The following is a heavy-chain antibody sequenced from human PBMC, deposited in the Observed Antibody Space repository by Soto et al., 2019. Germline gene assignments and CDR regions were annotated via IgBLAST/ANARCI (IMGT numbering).Heavy chain of an antibody. CDR2: VYSTEGS. J-gene: IGHJ6*02. D-gene: IGHD3-10*01. CDR3: VRQGIGNLHGLVDI. Sequence: QVQLHESGPGLVKPSETLSLTCTVSGGSIDGHNCAWIRQTPGKALEWIGYVYSTEGSGYNPSLKDRVTLSMDTSKRQFSLQMRSVTAADTAVYYCVRQGIGNLHGLVDIWGRGTTVTVSS. V-gene: IGHV4-59*08. CDR1: GGSIDGHN.